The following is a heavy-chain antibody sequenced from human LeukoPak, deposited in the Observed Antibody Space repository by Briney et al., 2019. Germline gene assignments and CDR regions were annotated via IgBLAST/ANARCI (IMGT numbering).Heavy chain of an antibody. V-gene: IGHV3-7*03. Sequence: GGSPRLSCAASGFTFSTYYMTWVRQAPGKGLEWVANINQDGSVKDYGDSVKGRFTVSRDNTQNSLFLQMDSLRVDDTAVYYCASATVQLGSRYYNVFDPWGQGTLVTVSS. CDR3: ASATVQLGSRYYNVFDP. CDR2: INQDGSVK. D-gene: IGHD3-3*01. CDR1: GFTFSTYY. J-gene: IGHJ5*02.